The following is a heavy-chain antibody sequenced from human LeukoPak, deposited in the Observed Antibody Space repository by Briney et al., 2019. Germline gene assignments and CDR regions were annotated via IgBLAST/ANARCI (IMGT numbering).Heavy chain of an antibody. Sequence: ASVKVSCKASGYSFTNYGISWVRQAPGQGLEWMGWISTYKGNTNYAQKFQGRVTMTTDTSTSTAYMELRSLRSDDTAVYYCARVEIRNFDYWGQGTLVTVSS. CDR2: ISTYKGNT. V-gene: IGHV1-18*01. CDR1: GYSFTNYG. CDR3: ARVEIRNFDY. D-gene: IGHD3-3*01. J-gene: IGHJ4*02.